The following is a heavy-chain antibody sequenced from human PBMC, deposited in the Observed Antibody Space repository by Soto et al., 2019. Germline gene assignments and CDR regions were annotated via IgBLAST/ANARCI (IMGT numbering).Heavy chain of an antibody. CDR1: GFTFSNYW. D-gene: IGHD1-7*01. Sequence: GGSLRLSCVASGFTFSNYWMHWVRQAPGKGLVWVSRINTDGSSTNYADSVKGRFTISRDNAKNMMYLQMNSLRVEDTAVYYCARDNWNSYWGQGTLVTVSS. CDR2: INTDGSST. J-gene: IGHJ4*02. CDR3: ARDNWNSY. V-gene: IGHV3-74*01.